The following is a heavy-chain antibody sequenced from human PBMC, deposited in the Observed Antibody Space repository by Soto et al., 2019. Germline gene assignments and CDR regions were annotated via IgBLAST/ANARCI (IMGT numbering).Heavy chain of an antibody. CDR2: IIPIFGTA. Sequence: QVQLVQSGAEVKKPGSSVKVSCKASGGTFSSYAISWVRQAPGQGLEWMGGIIPIFGTANYAQKFQGRVTITADKSTIKACMGLSSLRSEDTAVYYCARAMIVVVSGYYGMDVWRQGTTVTVSS. CDR1: GGTFSSYA. J-gene: IGHJ6*02. D-gene: IGHD3-22*01. V-gene: IGHV1-69*06. CDR3: ARAMIVVVSGYYGMDV.